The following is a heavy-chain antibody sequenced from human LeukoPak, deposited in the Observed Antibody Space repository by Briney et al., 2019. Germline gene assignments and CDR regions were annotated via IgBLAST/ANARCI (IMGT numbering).Heavy chain of an antibody. J-gene: IGHJ4*02. CDR2: ISGSGGST. Sequence: PGGSLRLSFAASGFTFNNYGMSWVRQAPGKGLEWVSGISGSGGSTYYADSVRGRFTISKDNPKNRLYLQMNSLTAEDTAIYYCAKMSDDIVVVPAAHLDYWGQGALVTVSS. D-gene: IGHD2-2*01. V-gene: IGHV3-23*01. CDR1: GFTFNNYG. CDR3: AKMSDDIVVVPAAHLDY.